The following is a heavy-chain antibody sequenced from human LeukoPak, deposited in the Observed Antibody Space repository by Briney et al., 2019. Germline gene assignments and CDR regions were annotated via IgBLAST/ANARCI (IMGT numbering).Heavy chain of an antibody. J-gene: IGHJ4*02. CDR3: ASLVSGGEDY. CDR1: GFTFSDYY. Sequence: GGSLRLSCAASGFTFSDYYMSWIRQAPGKGLEWVSVIYSGGSTYYADSVKGRFTISRDDSKNTLYLQMNSLRAEDTAVYYCASLVSGGEDYWGQGTLVTVSS. CDR2: IYSGGST. D-gene: IGHD3-10*01. V-gene: IGHV3-53*01.